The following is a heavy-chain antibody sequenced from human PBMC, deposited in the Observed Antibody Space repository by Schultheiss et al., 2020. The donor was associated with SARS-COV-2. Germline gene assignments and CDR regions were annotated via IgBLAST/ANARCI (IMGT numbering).Heavy chain of an antibody. CDR1: GGSFSGYY. J-gene: IGHJ6*03. Sequence: SETLSLTCAVYGGSFSGYYWSWIRQPPGKGLEWIGYVFYSGSTNYNPSLKSRVTISVDTSKNQFSLKLSSVTAADTAVYYCARHVLTLAQLVFNWAVERHYYYIDVWGKGITVTVSS. D-gene: IGHD6-13*01. CDR2: VFYSGST. V-gene: IGHV4-59*08. CDR3: ARHVLTLAQLVFNWAVERHYYYIDV.